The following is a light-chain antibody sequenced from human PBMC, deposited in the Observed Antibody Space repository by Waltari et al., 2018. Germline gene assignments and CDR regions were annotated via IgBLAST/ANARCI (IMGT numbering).Light chain of an antibody. CDR2: DAS. CDR1: QSVTTY. V-gene: IGKV3-11*01. Sequence: EIVLTLSPATLSLSPGERATLSCRASQSVTTYLAWYQQKPGQAPRLLIFDASDRATGVPARFSGSGSGTDFTLTISSLEPEDFAVYFCHQRTSWPLTFGGGTQVEFK. CDR3: HQRTSWPLT. J-gene: IGKJ4*01.